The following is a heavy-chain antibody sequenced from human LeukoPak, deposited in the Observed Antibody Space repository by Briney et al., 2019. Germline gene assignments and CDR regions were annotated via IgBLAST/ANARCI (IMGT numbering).Heavy chain of an antibody. Sequence: PGGSLRLSCAASEFTFSYWMSWVRQAPGKGLEWVGRILSKGSGGTTEYAAPVQGRFTISRDDSKDTVYLEMNSLKTEDTAVYYCSWIRGTLGFYFMDVWGKGNTVTISS. CDR2: ILSKGSGGTT. V-gene: IGHV3-15*01. CDR1: EFTFSYW. D-gene: IGHD3-10*01. CDR3: SWIRGTLGFYFMDV. J-gene: IGHJ6*03.